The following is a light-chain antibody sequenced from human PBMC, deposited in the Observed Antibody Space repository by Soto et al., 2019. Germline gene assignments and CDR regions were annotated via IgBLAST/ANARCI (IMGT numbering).Light chain of an antibody. CDR1: QSINTY. J-gene: IGKJ5*01. V-gene: IGKV1-39*01. Sequence: DIQMTQSPSFLSASVGDRVTISCRASQSINTYLNWYQHKPGKAPKLLIYGTSDLQSGVPSRFSGRASGTAFTLTIIRLQPEDFATYFCQQSFSTPLITFGPGTRLQFK. CDR2: GTS. CDR3: QQSFSTPLIT.